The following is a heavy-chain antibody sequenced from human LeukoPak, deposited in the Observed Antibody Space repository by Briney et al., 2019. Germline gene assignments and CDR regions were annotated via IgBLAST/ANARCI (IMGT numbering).Heavy chain of an antibody. D-gene: IGHD6-19*01. CDR1: GGSISSYY. J-gene: IGHJ4*02. V-gene: IGHV4-59*01. CDR3: ARVRRAGWLEYYLDY. Sequence: PSETLSLTCTVSGGSISSYYWSWIRQPPGKGLEWIGYIYYSGSTNYNPSLKSRVTISVDMSKNQFSLKLSSVTAADTAVYYCARVRRAGWLEYYLDYWGQGTLVTVP. CDR2: IYYSGST.